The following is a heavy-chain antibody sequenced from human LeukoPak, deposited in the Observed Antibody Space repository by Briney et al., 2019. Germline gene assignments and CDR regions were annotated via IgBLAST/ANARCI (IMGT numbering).Heavy chain of an antibody. J-gene: IGHJ6*02. CDR2: INPNSGGT. Sequence: GASVKVSCKASGYTFTGYYMHWVRQAPGQGLEWMGWINPNSGGTNYAQKFQGRVTMTRDTSTSTAYMELSRLRSDDTAVYYCARERGSCSSTSCYVYGMDVWGQGTTVTVSS. CDR3: ARERGSCSSTSCYVYGMDV. D-gene: IGHD2-2*01. CDR1: GYTFTGYY. V-gene: IGHV1-2*02.